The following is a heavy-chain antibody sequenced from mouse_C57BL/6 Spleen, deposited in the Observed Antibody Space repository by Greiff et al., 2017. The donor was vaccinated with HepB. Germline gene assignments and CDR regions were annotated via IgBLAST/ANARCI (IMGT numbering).Heavy chain of an antibody. V-gene: IGHV5-17*01. J-gene: IGHJ3*01. Sequence: EVKLQESGGGLVKPGGSLKLSCAASGFTFSDYGMHWVRQAPEKGLEWVAYISSGSSTIYYADTVKGRFTISRDNAKNTLFLQMTSLRSEDTAMYYCASKGPYDYDAVSWFAYWGQGTLVTVSA. D-gene: IGHD2-4*01. CDR2: ISSGSSTI. CDR1: GFTFSDYG. CDR3: ASKGPYDYDAVSWFAY.